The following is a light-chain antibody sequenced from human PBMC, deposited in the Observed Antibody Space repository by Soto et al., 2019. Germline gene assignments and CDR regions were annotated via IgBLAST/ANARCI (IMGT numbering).Light chain of an antibody. V-gene: IGKV3D-15*03. CDR2: DVS. J-gene: IGKJ5*01. CDR1: QSARRS. CDR3: QQYNNWPPT. Sequence: EVVMTQSPATLSVSPGERATLSCRAIQSARRSLGWYQQKPGQAPSLLIYDVSIRATGIPARFTGMGSGTEFTLTISILQSEDLAVYSCQQYNNWPPTFGQGTRWRL.